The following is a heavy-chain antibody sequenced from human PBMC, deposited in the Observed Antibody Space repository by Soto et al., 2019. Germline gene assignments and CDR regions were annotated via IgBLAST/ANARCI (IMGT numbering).Heavy chain of an antibody. CDR1: GFTFSSYG. CDR3: AKTIDLRPTGYSSGWEFDY. CDR2: ISYDGSNK. J-gene: IGHJ4*02. Sequence: GGSLRLSCAASGFTFSSYGMHWVRQAPGKGLEWVAVISYDGSNKYYADSVKGRFTISRDNSKNTLYLQMNSLRAEDTAVYYCAKTIDLRPTGYSSGWEFDYWGQGTLVTVSS. V-gene: IGHV3-30*18. D-gene: IGHD6-19*01.